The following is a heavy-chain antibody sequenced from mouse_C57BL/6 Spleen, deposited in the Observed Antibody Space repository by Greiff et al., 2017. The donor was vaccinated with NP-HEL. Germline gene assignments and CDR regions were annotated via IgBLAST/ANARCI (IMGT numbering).Heavy chain of an antibody. CDR2: IDPSDSYT. J-gene: IGHJ2*01. V-gene: IGHV1-69*01. CDR3: ARGILDY. CDR1: GYTFTSYW. Sequence: QVQLQQPGAELVMPGASVKLSCKASGYTFTSYWMHWVKQRPGQGLEWIGEIDPSDSYTNYHQKIKGKSTLTVDKSSSTAYMQLSSPTSEDSAVYYCARGILDYWGQGTTLTVSS.